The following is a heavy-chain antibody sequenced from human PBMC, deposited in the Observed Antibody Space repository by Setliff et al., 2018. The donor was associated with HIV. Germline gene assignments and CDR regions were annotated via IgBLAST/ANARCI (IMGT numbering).Heavy chain of an antibody. V-gene: IGHV3-20*04. J-gene: IGHJ6*02. CDR3: VRISGSNGHYYYGLDV. CDR2: INYNADST. Sequence: GGSLRLSCAASGFNFDVYGMSWVRQAPGKGLEWVSGINYNADSTGYADSVKGRFTISRDNARNSLYLQMDSLRAEDTALYYCVRISGSNGHYYYGLDVWGQGTTVTVSS. D-gene: IGHD1-26*01. CDR1: GFNFDVYG.